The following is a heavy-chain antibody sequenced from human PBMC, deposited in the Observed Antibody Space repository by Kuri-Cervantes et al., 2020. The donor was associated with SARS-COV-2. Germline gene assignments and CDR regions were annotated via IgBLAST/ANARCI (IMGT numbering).Heavy chain of an antibody. CDR2: ISSSSSQR. J-gene: IGHJ4*02. CDR1: GFTFSSYS. Sequence: GESLKISCAASGFTFSSYSMTWVRQAPGKGLEWVSSISSSSSQRYYVDSVKGRFTISRDNAKNSLYLQMDSLRAEDTAVYYCVREKGGWLQGDYWGQGTLVTVSS. D-gene: IGHD5-24*01. CDR3: VREKGGWLQGDY. V-gene: IGHV3-21*01.